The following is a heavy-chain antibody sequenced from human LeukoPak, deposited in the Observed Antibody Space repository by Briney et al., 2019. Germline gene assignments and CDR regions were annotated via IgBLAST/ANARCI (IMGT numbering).Heavy chain of an antibody. V-gene: IGHV3-11*01. D-gene: IGHD3-3*01. Sequence: PGGSLRLSCAASGFTFSDYYMSWIRQAPGKGLEWVSYISSSGSTIYYADSVKGRFTISRDNAKNSLYLQMNSLRAEDTAVYYCARDHGITIFGVVTYYYYYGMDVWGQGITVTVSS. J-gene: IGHJ6*02. CDR2: ISSSGSTI. CDR1: GFTFSDYY. CDR3: ARDHGITIFGVVTYYYYYGMDV.